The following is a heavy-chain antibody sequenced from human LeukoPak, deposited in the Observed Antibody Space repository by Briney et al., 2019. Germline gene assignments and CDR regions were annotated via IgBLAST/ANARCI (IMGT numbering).Heavy chain of an antibody. CDR1: GFTVSNNY. Sequence: GSLRLSCAASGFTVSNNYMSWIRQPPGKGLEWIGFIYYSGSTYYNPSLKSRVTISVEMSKNQFSLKLRSVTAADTAVYYCARHGALEYPSSSSFDYWGQGTLVTVSS. J-gene: IGHJ4*02. V-gene: IGHV4-59*08. D-gene: IGHD6-6*01. CDR3: ARHGALEYPSSSSFDY. CDR2: IYYSGST.